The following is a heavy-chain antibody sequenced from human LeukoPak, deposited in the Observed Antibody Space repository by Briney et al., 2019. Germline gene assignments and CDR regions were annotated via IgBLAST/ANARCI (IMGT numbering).Heavy chain of an antibody. CDR3: ARDYGGSSPFDY. CDR1: GFTFNRYN. CDR2: ISSSGSTI. Sequence: GGSLRLSCAASGFTFNRYNMNWVRRAPGKGLEWVSYISSSGSTIYYADSVKGRFTISRDNAKNSLYLQMNSLRAEDTAVYYCARDYGGSSPFDYWGQGTLVTVSS. V-gene: IGHV3-48*03. D-gene: IGHD4-23*01. J-gene: IGHJ4*02.